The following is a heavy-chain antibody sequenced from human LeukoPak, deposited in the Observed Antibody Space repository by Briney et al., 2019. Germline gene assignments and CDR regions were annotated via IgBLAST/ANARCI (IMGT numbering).Heavy chain of an antibody. CDR3: ATYRSGWSLPD. CDR1: GGSISSSSYY. J-gene: IGHJ4*02. Sequence: SETLSLTCTVSGGSISSSSYYWGWIRQPPGKGLEWIGSIYYSGSTYYNPSLKSRVTISVDTSKNQFSLKLSSVTAADTAVYYCATYRSGWSLPDWGQGTLVTVSS. V-gene: IGHV4-39*01. CDR2: IYYSGST. D-gene: IGHD6-19*01.